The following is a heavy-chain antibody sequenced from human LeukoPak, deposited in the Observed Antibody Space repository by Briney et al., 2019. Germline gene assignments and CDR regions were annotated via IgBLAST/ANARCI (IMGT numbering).Heavy chain of an antibody. D-gene: IGHD3-10*01. J-gene: IGHJ4*02. CDR3: ARQLLWFGELLFGGRPLYQP. V-gene: IGHV3-74*01. Sequence: GGALRLSCAASGFTFSDHGMNWVRQAPGKGLVWVSRINSDGSSTSYAGSVKGGFTISRDNAKNTLYLQMNSLRAEDTAVYYCARQLLWFGELLFGGRPLYQPWGQGTLVTVSS. CDR2: INSDGSST. CDR1: GFTFSDHG.